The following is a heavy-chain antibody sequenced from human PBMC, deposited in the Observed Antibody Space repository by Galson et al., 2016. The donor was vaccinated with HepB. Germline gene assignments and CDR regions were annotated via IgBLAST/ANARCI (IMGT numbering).Heavy chain of an antibody. V-gene: IGHV5-51*03. CDR1: GYNFNKQW. J-gene: IGHJ4*01. D-gene: IGHD1-26*01. CDR3: ASSGYTGNFRPY. CDR2: IYPGDSDT. Sequence: QSGAEVKKPGESLKISCKASGYNFNKQWIGWVRQMPGKGLEWMGIIYPGDSDTSYGPSFEGQVTVSAATSITTAFLQWNRLEASDPASYYWASSGYTGNFRPYWGQGPRSPSPQ.